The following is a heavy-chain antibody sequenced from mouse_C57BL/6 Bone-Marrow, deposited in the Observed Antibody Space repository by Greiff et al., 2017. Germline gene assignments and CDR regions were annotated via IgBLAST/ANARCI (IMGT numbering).Heavy chain of an antibody. V-gene: IGHV1-54*01. D-gene: IGHD1-1*01. CDR2: INPGSGGT. CDR1: GYAFTNYL. CDR3: ARWGIYYYGSRFGFAY. J-gene: IGHJ3*01. Sequence: VQLQQSGAELVRPGTSVKVSCKASGYAFTNYLIEWVKQRPGQGLEWIGVINPGSGGTNYNEKFKGKATLTADKSSSTAYMQLSSLTSEDSAVYFCARWGIYYYGSRFGFAYWGQGTLVTVSA.